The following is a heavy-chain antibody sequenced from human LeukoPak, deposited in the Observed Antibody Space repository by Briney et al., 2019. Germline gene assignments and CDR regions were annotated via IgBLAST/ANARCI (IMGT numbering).Heavy chain of an antibody. D-gene: IGHD3-10*01. V-gene: IGHV1-18*01. CDR1: GYTFSSYG. J-gene: IGHJ6*03. CDR3: ARDLHRVVVRGVPHYYYYMDV. CDR2: ISGYNGNT. Sequence: ASVKVSCKGSGYTFSSYGISWVRQAPGRGLEWMGWISGYNGNTKYAKKLQGRVTMTTDTSTSTAYMDLRSLRYDDTAVYYCARDLHRVVVRGVPHYYYYMDVWGKGTTVTISS.